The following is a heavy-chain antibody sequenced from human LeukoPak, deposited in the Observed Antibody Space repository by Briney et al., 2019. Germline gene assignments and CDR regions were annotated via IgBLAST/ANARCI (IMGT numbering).Heavy chain of an antibody. V-gene: IGHV1-2*02. CDR2: IDPNSGDT. CDR1: GYTFTGYY. CDR3: ARGDIGSVDY. J-gene: IGHJ4*02. D-gene: IGHD3-16*01. Sequence: ASVQVSCKASGYTFTGYYMHWVRQAPGEGLEWMGWIDPNSGDTNYAQKFQGRATMTRDTSISTAYMELSRLRSDDTAVYYCARGDIGSVDYWGQGTLVTVSS.